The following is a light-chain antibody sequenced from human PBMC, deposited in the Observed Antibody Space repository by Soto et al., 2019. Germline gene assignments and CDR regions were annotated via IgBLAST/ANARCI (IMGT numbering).Light chain of an antibody. CDR3: QQYNSWLWT. V-gene: IGKV3-15*01. Sequence: EIVVTQSPATLSVSPGERSTLSCRASQSVRANVAWYQQKPGQAPRLLIYGASTRATGTPARFRGSGSGTEFTLTISSLQSEDFAVYYCQQYNSWLWTFGQGTKVDIK. CDR1: QSVRAN. CDR2: GAS. J-gene: IGKJ1*01.